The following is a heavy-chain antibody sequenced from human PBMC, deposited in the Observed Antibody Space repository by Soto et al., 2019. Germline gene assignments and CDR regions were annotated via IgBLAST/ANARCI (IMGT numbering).Heavy chain of an antibody. J-gene: IGHJ6*03. CDR2: IWYDGSNK. CDR1: GFTFSSYG. V-gene: IGHV3-33*01. D-gene: IGHD2-2*01. Sequence: GGSLRLSCAASGFTFSSYGMHWVRQAPGKGLEWVAVIWYDGSNKYYADSVKGRFTISRDNSKNTLYLQMNSLRAEDTAVYYCARDHCSSTSCSISEYYYYYMDVWGKGTTVTVSS. CDR3: ARDHCSSTSCSISEYYYYYMDV.